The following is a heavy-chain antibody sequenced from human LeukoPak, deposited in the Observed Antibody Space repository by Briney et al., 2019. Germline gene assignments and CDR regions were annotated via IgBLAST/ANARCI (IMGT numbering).Heavy chain of an antibody. CDR1: GFTFSSYS. J-gene: IGHJ4*02. CDR3: ARANPRDY. Sequence: PGGSPRLSCAASGFTFSSYSMNWVRQAPGKGLEWVSYISSSNSSIYYAGSVKGRFTISRDNAKNSLYLQMNSLRVEDTAVYYCARANPRDYWGQGTLVTVSS. CDR2: ISSSNSSI. V-gene: IGHV3-48*01. D-gene: IGHD1-14*01.